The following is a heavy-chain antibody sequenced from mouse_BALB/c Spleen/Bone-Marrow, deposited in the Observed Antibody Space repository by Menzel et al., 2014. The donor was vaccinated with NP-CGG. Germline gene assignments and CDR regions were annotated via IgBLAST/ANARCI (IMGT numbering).Heavy chain of an antibody. CDR2: TNPSTGYT. Sequence: VQLVESGAELAKPGASVKMSCKASGYTFTSYWMHWVKRRPGQGLEWIGYTNPSTGYTEYNQKFKDKATLTADKSSSTAYMQLSSLTSEDSAVYYCARGGLDGAMDYWGQGTSVTVSS. CDR1: GYTFTSYW. V-gene: IGHV1-7*01. J-gene: IGHJ4*01. CDR3: ARGGLDGAMDY.